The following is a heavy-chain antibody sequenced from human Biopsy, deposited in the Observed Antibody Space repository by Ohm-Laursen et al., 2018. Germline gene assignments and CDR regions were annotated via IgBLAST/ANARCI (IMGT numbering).Heavy chain of an antibody. CDR1: GGSISSYY. D-gene: IGHD7-27*01. Sequence: SDTLSLTCTVSGGSISSYYWSWIRQPPGKGLECIGYIYYSGSTNYSPSLKSRVTMSVDTSKNQFSLKPSSVTAADTAVYYCARLWGGYHFHGMDVWGQGTTVTVSS. CDR3: ARLWGGYHFHGMDV. V-gene: IGHV4-59*08. J-gene: IGHJ6*02. CDR2: IYYSGST.